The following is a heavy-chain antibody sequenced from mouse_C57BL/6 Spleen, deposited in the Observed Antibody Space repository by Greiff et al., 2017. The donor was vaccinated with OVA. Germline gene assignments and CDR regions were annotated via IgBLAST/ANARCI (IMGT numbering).Heavy chain of an antibody. Sequence: VQLKESGGDLVKPGGSLKLSCAASGFTFSSYGMSWVRQTPDKRLEWVSTISSGGSYTYYPDSVKGRFTISRDNAKNTLYLQMSSLKSEDTAMYYFARRGTTVVAFDYWGQGTTLTVSS. J-gene: IGHJ2*01. CDR3: ARRGTTVVAFDY. D-gene: IGHD1-1*01. CDR2: ISSGGSYT. V-gene: IGHV5-6*01. CDR1: GFTFSSYG.